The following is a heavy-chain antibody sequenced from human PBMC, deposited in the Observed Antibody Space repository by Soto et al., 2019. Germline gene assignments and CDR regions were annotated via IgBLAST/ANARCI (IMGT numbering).Heavy chain of an antibody. CDR2: IGPDGRTT. J-gene: IGHJ4*02. V-gene: IGHV3-74*01. CDR1: GFTFSSFW. Sequence: GGSLRLSCAASGFTFSSFWMHWVRQTPGRGLEWITHIGPDGRTTRDADSVQGRFINSRDNARSTLYLQMNSLRVDDTAVYYCARDNNWSYDYWGQGILVTVSS. D-gene: IGHD1-1*01. CDR3: ARDNNWSYDY.